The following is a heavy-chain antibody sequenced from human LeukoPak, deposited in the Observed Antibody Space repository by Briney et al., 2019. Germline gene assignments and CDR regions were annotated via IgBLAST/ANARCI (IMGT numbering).Heavy chain of an antibody. CDR2: ISGDGGST. D-gene: IGHD3-10*01. CDR1: GFTFDDYD. Sequence: GGSLRFSCAASGFTFDDYDIHWVRQAPGKGLEWVSLISGDGGSTYYADSVKGRFTISRDNSKNSLYLQMNSLRTEDTALYYCAKAWFGERSGGGFDYWGQGTLVTVSS. CDR3: AKAWFGERSGGGFDY. V-gene: IGHV3-43*02. J-gene: IGHJ4*02.